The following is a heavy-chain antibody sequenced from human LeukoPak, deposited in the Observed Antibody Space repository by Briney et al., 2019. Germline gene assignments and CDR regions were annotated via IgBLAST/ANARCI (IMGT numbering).Heavy chain of an antibody. CDR2: IYYSGST. D-gene: IGHD6-13*01. J-gene: IGHJ4*02. CDR3: ARDVVAAAGSFDY. CDR1: GGSISSYY. Sequence: SETLSLTCTVSGGSISSYYWSWIRQPPGKGLEWIGYIYYSGSTNYNPSLKSRVTISVDTSKSQFSLKLSSVTAADTAAYYCARDVVAAAGSFDYWGQGTQVTVSS. V-gene: IGHV4-59*12.